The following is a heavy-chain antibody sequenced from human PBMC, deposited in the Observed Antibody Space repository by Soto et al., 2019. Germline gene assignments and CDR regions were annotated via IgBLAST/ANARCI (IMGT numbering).Heavy chain of an antibody. D-gene: IGHD2-21*01. CDR3: ARDHVDPFYTLDV. V-gene: IGHV4-38-2*02. J-gene: IGHJ6*02. CDR2: IFRDGST. CDR1: GFSISSGYY. Sequence: PWETLSLTGVVSGFSISSGYYWSWIRQPPGKGLEWIGRIFRDGSTSYNPSLKSRVMISVDTSKNRFSLRLTSMTAADTAIYYCARDHVDPFYTLDVWGQGTTVTFSS.